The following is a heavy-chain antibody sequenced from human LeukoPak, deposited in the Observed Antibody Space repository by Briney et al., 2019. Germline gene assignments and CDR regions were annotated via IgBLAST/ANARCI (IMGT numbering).Heavy chain of an antibody. D-gene: IGHD6-19*01. CDR1: GFTFSSYI. CDR2: ISSSSSYI. Sequence: GGSLRLSCAASGFTFSSYIMNWVRQAPGKGLEWVSSISSSSSYIYYADSVKGRFTISRDNAKNSLYLQMNSLKAEDTAVYYCAREYGSGWYDYWGQGTLVTVSS. J-gene: IGHJ4*02. CDR3: AREYGSGWYDY. V-gene: IGHV3-21*01.